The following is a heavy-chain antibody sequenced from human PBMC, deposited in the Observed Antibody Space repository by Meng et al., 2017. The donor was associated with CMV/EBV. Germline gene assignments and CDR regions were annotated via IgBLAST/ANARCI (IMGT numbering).Heavy chain of an antibody. CDR1: GFTFSSYG. Sequence: GGSLRLSCAASGFTFSSYGMHWVRQAPGKGLEWVAFIRYDGSNKYYADSVKGRFTISRDNSKNTPYLQMNSLRAEDTAVYYCVKVASRPWEDSSWGDYWGQGTLVTVSS. V-gene: IGHV3-30*02. D-gene: IGHD2-2*01. J-gene: IGHJ4*02. CDR2: IRYDGSNK. CDR3: VKVASRPWEDSSWGDY.